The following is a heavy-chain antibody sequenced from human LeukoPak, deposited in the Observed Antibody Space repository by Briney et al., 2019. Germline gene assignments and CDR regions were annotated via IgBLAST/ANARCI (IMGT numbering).Heavy chain of an antibody. D-gene: IGHD2-15*01. CDR1: GYPFTNYD. V-gene: IGHV1-8*01. Sequence: ASVKVSCKASGYPFTNYDINWVRQATGQGLEWMGWMNPNSGNTGYAQKLQGSITMTRNTSISTAYMELSSLRSEDTAVYFCARGGEYCSGGNCSDAFDIWGQGTMVTVSS. J-gene: IGHJ3*02. CDR3: ARGGEYCSGGNCSDAFDI. CDR2: MNPNSGNT.